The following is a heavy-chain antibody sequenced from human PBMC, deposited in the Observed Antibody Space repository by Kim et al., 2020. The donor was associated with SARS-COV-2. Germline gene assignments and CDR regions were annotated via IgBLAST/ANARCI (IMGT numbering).Heavy chain of an antibody. Sequence: SETLSLTCTVSGGSISSSSYYWGWIRQPPGKGLEWIGNIYYSGSTYYNPSLKSRVTISVDTSKNQFSLKLSSVTAADTAVYYCARLGLPYTNHPVGFDPWSQGTLVTVSS. CDR2: IYYSGST. J-gene: IGHJ5*02. CDR1: GGSISSSSYY. CDR3: ARLGLPYTNHPVGFDP. V-gene: IGHV4-39*01. D-gene: IGHD3-16*01.